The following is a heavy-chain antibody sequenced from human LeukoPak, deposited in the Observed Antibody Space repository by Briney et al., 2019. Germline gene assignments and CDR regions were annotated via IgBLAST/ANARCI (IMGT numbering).Heavy chain of an antibody. D-gene: IGHD6-13*01. CDR2: ISWNSGSI. CDR1: GFTFDDYA. CDR3: AKDMSGTLSAFDI. J-gene: IGHJ3*02. Sequence: GGSLRLSCAASGFTFDDYAMHWVRQAPGKGLEWVSGISWNSGSIGYADSVKGRFTISRDNAKNSLYLQMNSLRAEDMALYYRAKDMSGTLSAFDIWGQGTMVTVSS. V-gene: IGHV3-9*03.